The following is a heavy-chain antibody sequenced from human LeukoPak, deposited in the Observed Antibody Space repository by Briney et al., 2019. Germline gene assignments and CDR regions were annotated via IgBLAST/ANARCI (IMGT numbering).Heavy chain of an antibody. V-gene: IGHV4-59*08. D-gene: IGHD3-22*01. Sequence: SETLSLTCTVSGGSISSYYWSWIRQPPGKGLEWIGYIYYSGSTNYNPSLKSRVTISVDTSKNQFSLKLSSVTAADTAVYYCARGSGWLPTKHFDYWGQGTLVTVSS. CDR1: GGSISSYY. J-gene: IGHJ4*02. CDR2: IYYSGST. CDR3: ARGSGWLPTKHFDY.